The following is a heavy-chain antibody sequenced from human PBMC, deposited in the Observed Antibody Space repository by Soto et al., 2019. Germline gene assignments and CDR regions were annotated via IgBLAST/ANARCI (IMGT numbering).Heavy chain of an antibody. J-gene: IGHJ6*02. CDR3: ARDQGDSARGWYLYYYYYGMDV. CDR1: GGSFSGYY. CDR2: INHSGST. V-gene: IGHV4-34*01. Sequence: NPSETLSLTCAVYGGSFSGYYWSWIRQPPGKGLEWIGEINHSGSTNYNPSLKSRVTISVDTSKNQFSLKLSSVTAADTAVYYCARDQGDSARGWYLYYYYYGMDVWGQVTTVTGSS. D-gene: IGHD6-19*01.